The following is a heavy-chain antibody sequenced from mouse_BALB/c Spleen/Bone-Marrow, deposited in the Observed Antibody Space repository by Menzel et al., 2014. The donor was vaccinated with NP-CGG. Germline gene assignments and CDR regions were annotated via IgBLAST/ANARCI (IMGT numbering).Heavy chain of an antibody. CDR2: ISYDGSN. D-gene: IGHD1-2*01. CDR3: ASVYYGGAFAY. J-gene: IGHJ3*01. CDR1: GYSITSGYY. Sequence: EVQRVESGPGLVKPSQSLSLTCSVTGYSITSGYYWNWIRQFPGNKLEWMGYISYDGSNNYNPSLKNRISITRDTPKIQFFLKLSSVTTEDTASYYCASVYYGGAFAYWGQGTLVTVSA. V-gene: IGHV3-6*02.